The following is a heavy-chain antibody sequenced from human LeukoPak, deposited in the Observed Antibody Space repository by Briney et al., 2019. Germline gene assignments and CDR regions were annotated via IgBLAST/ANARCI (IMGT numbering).Heavy chain of an antibody. CDR2: IWYDGSNK. CDR3: ARDHEVMLDY. V-gene: IGHV3-33*01. J-gene: IGHJ4*02. CDR1: GFTFSSYG. Sequence: GRSLRLSCAASGFTFSSYGMHWVRQAPGKGLEWVAVIWYDGSNKSYAGSVKGRFTISRDNSKNTPYLQMNSLRAEDTAVYYCARDHEVMLDYWGQGTLVTVSS. D-gene: IGHD2-21*01.